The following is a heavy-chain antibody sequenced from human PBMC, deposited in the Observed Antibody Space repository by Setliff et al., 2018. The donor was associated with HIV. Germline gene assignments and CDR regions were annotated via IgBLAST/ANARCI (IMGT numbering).Heavy chain of an antibody. CDR1: GGSVNSYH. D-gene: IGHD5-18*01. J-gene: IGHJ4*02. Sequence: PSETLSLTCSVSGGSVNSYHWSWTRQPPGKGLEWIGYIYKSGTTNYSPSLKSRVTISAGPSKNQFSLKLTSVTAADTAVYYCGRLSETAMVSFDSWGQGILVTVSS. V-gene: IGHV4-59*08. CDR3: GRLSETAMVSFDS. CDR2: IYKSGTT.